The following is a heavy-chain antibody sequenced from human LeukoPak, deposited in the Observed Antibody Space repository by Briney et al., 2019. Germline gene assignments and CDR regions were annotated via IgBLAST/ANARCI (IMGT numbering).Heavy chain of an antibody. CDR3: ARRGGSSWRGGYYFDY. CDR1: GFNFSSFA. CDR2: NSYDGSNE. Sequence: GSLKPPRAGPGFNFSSFAMHRVRPAPGKGPEGVAVNSYDGSNEYYADSVKGRFTISSDNSKNTLYLQMNSLRAEDTAVYYCARRGGSSWRGGYYFDYWGQGTLVTVSS. J-gene: IGHJ4*02. V-gene: IGHV3-30-3*01. D-gene: IGHD6-13*01.